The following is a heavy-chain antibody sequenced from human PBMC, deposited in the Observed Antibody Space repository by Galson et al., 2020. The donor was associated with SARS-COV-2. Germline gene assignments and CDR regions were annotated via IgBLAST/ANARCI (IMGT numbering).Heavy chain of an antibody. CDR3: ARGKFTEVLTPFDY. V-gene: IGHV4-30-2*01. CDR1: GGSISSGGYS. CDR2: MYDGGTT. D-gene: IGHD2-15*01. Sequence: PSETLSLTCAVSGGSISSGGYSWSWIRQPPGKGLEWIGYMYDGGTTYYNPSLKSRVTISVDRSKNQFSLKLSSVTAADTAVYYCARGKFTEVLTPFDYWGQGTLVTVSS. J-gene: IGHJ4*02.